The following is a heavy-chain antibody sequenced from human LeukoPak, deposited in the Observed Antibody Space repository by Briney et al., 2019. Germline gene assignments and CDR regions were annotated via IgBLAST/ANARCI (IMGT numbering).Heavy chain of an antibody. CDR2: IYAGGDT. CDR1: GFTFSSYA. D-gene: IGHD5-12*01. V-gene: IGHV3-23*03. J-gene: IGHJ4*02. Sequence: GGSLRLSCAASGFTFSSYAMSWVRQAPGKGPEFVSVIYAGGDTFYADSVKGRFTISRDSSKNTLYLQMSSLTAEDTAVYYCAQARSSSGYGPLGFYWGQGTLVTVSS. CDR3: AQARSSSGYGPLGFY.